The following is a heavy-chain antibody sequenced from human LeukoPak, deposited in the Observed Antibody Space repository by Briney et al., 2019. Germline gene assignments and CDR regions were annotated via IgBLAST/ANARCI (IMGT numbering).Heavy chain of an antibody. CDR3: AREGGPYRPLDY. CDR2: VNLQGST. V-gene: IGHV4-4*02. CDR1: GGSITNTNY. Sequence: SSETLSLNCGVSGGSITNTNYWTWVRQPPGKGLEWIGEVNLQGSTNYNPSLMGRVAIAADTTENHISLQLTSATAADTAVYYCAREGGPYRPLDYSGQGTLVTVSS. J-gene: IGHJ4*02.